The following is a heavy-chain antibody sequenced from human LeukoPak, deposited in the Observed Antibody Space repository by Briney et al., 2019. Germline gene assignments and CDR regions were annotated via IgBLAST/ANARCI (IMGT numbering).Heavy chain of an antibody. D-gene: IGHD5-24*01. Sequence: GGSLRLSCAASGLTFSSYSMNWVRQAPGKGLEWVSSISSSSSYIYYADSVKGRFTISRDNAKNSLYLQMNSLRAEDTAVYYCAREGMATPGLDFWGQGTLVTVSS. V-gene: IGHV3-21*01. CDR2: ISSSSSYI. J-gene: IGHJ4*02. CDR1: GLTFSSYS. CDR3: AREGMATPGLDF.